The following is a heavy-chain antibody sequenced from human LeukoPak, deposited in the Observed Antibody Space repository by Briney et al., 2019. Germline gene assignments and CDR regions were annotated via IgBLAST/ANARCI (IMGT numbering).Heavy chain of an antibody. Sequence: SETLSLTCTVSGGSISSYYWSWIRQPPGKGLEWIGYIYYSGGTNYNPSLKSRVTISVDTSKNQFSLKLSSVTAADTAVYYCARGTAEWFDYWGQGTLVTVPS. V-gene: IGHV4-59*01. J-gene: IGHJ4*02. D-gene: IGHD3-3*01. CDR1: GGSISSYY. CDR2: IYYSGGT. CDR3: ARGTAEWFDY.